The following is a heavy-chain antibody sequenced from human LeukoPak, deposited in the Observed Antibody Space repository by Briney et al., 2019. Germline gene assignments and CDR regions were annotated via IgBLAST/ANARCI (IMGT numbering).Heavy chain of an antibody. CDR2: ISTSSSYI. Sequence: GGSLRLSCAASGFTFSSYDMNCVRQAPGKGLEWVSSISTSSSYIDYADSVQGRFAISRDNAENSLYLQMNSLRAEDTAVYYCARDEEGYGYHHWGQGTLVTVSS. J-gene: IGHJ4*02. D-gene: IGHD5-18*01. CDR3: ARDEEGYGYHH. V-gene: IGHV3-21*06. CDR1: GFTFSSYD.